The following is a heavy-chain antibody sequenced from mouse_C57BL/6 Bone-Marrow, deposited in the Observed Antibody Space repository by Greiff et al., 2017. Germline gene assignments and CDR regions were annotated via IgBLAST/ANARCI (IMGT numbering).Heavy chain of an antibody. Sequence: VQLQQSVAELVRPGASVKLSCTASGFNIKNTYMHWVKQKPEQGLEWIGRIDPANGNTQYAPKFQGKATITAATSSNTAYLQLSSLTSEDTAIYYCARTAAVVGTGFAYWGQGTLVTVSA. J-gene: IGHJ3*01. CDR3: ARTAAVVGTGFAY. CDR1: GFNIKNTY. CDR2: IDPANGNT. V-gene: IGHV14-3*01. D-gene: IGHD1-1*01.